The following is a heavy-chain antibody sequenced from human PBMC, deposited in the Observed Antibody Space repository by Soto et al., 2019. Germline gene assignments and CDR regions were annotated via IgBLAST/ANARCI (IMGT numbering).Heavy chain of an antibody. D-gene: IGHD2-21*01. CDR3: ARDDYSGEQGYFDH. J-gene: IGHJ4*02. CDR1: GFTFSSYG. CDR2: IWYDGSNK. V-gene: IGHV3-33*01. Sequence: GGSLRLSCAASGFTFSSYGMHWVRQAPGKGLEWVAVIWYDGSNKYYADSVKGRFTISRDNSKNTLYLQMNSLRAEDTAVYYCARDDYSGEQGYFDHWGQGTLVTVSS.